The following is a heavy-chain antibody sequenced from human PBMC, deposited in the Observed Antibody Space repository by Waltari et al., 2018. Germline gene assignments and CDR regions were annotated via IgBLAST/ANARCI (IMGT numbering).Heavy chain of an antibody. V-gene: IGHV1-18*01. CDR2: ISGHTGKT. Sequence: QVQLVQSGGEVKKPGASVKVSCKTSGYTFMNFGVTWVRQAPGQGFEWMGWISGHTGKTNYARKVQGRVTMTTDTSTTTAYLELRSLTSDDTAFYYCARGGMTPWDYWGQGTLVSVSS. D-gene: IGHD3-10*01. J-gene: IGHJ4*02. CDR3: ARGGMTPWDY. CDR1: GYTFMNFG.